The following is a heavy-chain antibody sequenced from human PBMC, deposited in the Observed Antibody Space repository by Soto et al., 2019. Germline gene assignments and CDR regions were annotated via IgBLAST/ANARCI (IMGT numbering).Heavy chain of an antibody. CDR3: ARAVESRYFDH. J-gene: IGHJ4*02. Sequence: SETLSLTCTVSGGSIGSSGYYWSWIRQHPDKGLEWIGYIYYNGNTYSTPSLKSRVTISRDTSKNQFSLKLISVTAADTAVYYCARAVESRYFDHWGQGTLVTVSS. CDR2: IYYNGNT. CDR1: GGSIGSSGYY. V-gene: IGHV4-31*03. D-gene: IGHD3-3*01.